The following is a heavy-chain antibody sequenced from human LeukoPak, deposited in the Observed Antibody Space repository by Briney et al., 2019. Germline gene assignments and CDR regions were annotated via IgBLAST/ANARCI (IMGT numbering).Heavy chain of an antibody. CDR1: GGSIAIRNYY. V-gene: IGHV4-39*07. J-gene: IGHJ4*02. CDR3: GRVTGYMIEDYFDY. Sequence: SETLSLTCAVSGGSIAIRNYYWAWIRQSPGRGLEWLGSVYSSGSVYYNPSLKSRVTISVDTSKNQFSLKLRSVTAADTAVYYCGRVTGYMIEDYFDYWGQGTLVTVSS. D-gene: IGHD3-22*01. CDR2: VYSSGSV.